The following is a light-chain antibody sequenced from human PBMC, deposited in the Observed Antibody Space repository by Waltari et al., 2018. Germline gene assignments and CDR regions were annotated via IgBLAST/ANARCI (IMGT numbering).Light chain of an antibody. Sequence: FQLTQSPSSLSASVGNRVTITCRASQSIATYLNWYQEKPGRAPKLLISAASGLQSEVPSRFSGSGSGTDFTLSISGLQPEDVATYYCQQSFISPWTFGQGTKVEIK. V-gene: IGKV1-39*01. CDR1: QSIATY. J-gene: IGKJ1*01. CDR2: AAS. CDR3: QQSFISPWT.